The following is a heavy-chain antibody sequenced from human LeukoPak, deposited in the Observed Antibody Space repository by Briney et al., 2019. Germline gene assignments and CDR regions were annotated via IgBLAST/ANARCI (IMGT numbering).Heavy chain of an antibody. Sequence: SVKVSCKASGGTFSSYAISWVRQAPGQGLEWMGRIIPILGIANYAQKFQGRVTITADKSTSTAYMELSSLRAEDTAVYYCARAPRGMATGAFDIWGQGTMVTVSS. CDR1: GGTFSSYA. CDR3: ARAPRGMATGAFDI. V-gene: IGHV1-69*04. D-gene: IGHD5-24*01. CDR2: IIPILGIA. J-gene: IGHJ3*02.